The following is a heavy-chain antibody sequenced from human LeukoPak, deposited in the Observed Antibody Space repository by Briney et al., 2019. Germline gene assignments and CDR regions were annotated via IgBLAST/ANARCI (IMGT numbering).Heavy chain of an antibody. Sequence: GGSLRLSRAASGFSVSNYYMSWVRQPPGKGLEWVSVMYTGGGRYYGDSVKGRFTISRDNSKSTVFLQMNSLRVEDTALYYCTRGQSYCGADCYSDWGQGTLVTVSS. J-gene: IGHJ4*02. CDR1: GFSVSNYY. D-gene: IGHD2-21*02. CDR2: MYTGGGR. CDR3: TRGQSYCGADCYSD. V-gene: IGHV3-66*01.